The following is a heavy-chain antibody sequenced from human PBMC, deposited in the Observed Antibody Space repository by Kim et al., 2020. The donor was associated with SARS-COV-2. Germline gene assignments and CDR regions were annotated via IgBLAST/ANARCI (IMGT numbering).Heavy chain of an antibody. D-gene: IGHD6-19*01. Sequence: ASVKVSCKASGYTFTYYGMNWVRQAPGQGLEWMGWINTKTGNPAYAQEFTGRFVFSLDTSVNTAYLQISSLKTEDTAVYYCAREGGFSASGDTSGWYTFDYWGQGTLVTVSS. CDR2: INTKTGNP. CDR3: AREGGFSASGDTSGWYTFDY. J-gene: IGHJ4*02. V-gene: IGHV7-4-1*02. CDR1: GYTFTYYG.